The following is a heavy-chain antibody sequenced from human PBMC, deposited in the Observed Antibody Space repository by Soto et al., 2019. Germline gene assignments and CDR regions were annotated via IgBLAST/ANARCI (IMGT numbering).Heavy chain of an antibody. CDR2: TYYRSKWYN. CDR3: ARNRIVVVLPAILYYYYYGIDV. Sequence: PSQTLSLTCAISGDSVSSNSAAWNWIRQSPSRGLEWLGRTYYRSKWYNDYAVSVKSRITTNQDTSKNQFSLQLNSVTPEDTAVYYCARNRIVVVLPAILYYYYYGIDVWGQGTTVTVSS. V-gene: IGHV6-1*01. CDR1: GDSVSSNSAA. J-gene: IGHJ6*02. D-gene: IGHD2-2*02.